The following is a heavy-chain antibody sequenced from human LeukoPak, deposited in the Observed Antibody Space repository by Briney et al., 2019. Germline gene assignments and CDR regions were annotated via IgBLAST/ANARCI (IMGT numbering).Heavy chain of an antibody. V-gene: IGHV4-59*12. J-gene: IGHJ6*02. CDR3: ARLYDYGDIGPLNYYYYYGMDV. D-gene: IGHD4-17*01. CDR1: GGSISSYY. CDR2: IYYSGST. Sequence: SETLSLTCTVSGGSISSYYWSWIRQPPGKGLEWIGYIYYSGSTNYNPSLKSRVTISVDTSKSQFSLKLSSVTAAHTAVYYCARLYDYGDIGPLNYYYYYGMDVWGQGTTGTVSS.